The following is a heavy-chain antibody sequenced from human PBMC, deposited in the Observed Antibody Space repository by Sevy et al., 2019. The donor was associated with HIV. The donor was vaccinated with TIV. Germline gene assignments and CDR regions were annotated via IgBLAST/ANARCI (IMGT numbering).Heavy chain of an antibody. CDR1: GYTFTSHG. CDR3: ARDLPPRDYYGSGSYYTSDY. V-gene: IGHV1-18*01. CDR2: ISTYNDDT. Sequence: ASVKVSCKASGYTFTSHGISWVRQAPGQGLEWVGWISTYNDDTKYAQKVQGRVTMTTDTSTTTVFMELRSLRSDDTAIYYCARDLPPRDYYGSGSYYTSDYWGQGTLVTVSS. J-gene: IGHJ4*02. D-gene: IGHD3-10*01.